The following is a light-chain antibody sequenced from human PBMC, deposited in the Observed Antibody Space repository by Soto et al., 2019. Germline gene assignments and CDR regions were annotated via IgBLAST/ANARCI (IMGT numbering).Light chain of an antibody. CDR2: GNS. V-gene: IGLV1-40*01. CDR1: SSNIGAVYD. CDR3: QAYDSSLSGSV. Sequence: QPVLTQPPSVSGAPGQRVTISCTGSSSNIGAVYDVHWYQQLPGTAPKLLIYGNSNRPSGVPDRFSGSKSGTSASLAITGLQAEDEADDYCQAYDSSLSGSVFGGETKLTVL. J-gene: IGLJ2*01.